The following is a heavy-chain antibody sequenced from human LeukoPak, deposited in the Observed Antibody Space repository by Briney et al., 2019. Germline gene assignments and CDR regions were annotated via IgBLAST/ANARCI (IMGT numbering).Heavy chain of an antibody. V-gene: IGHV5-51*01. CDR2: IYPGDSDT. CDR3: ARIPAAAGIPNWFDP. Sequence: GESLKISCKGSGYSFTSYWIGWVRQMPGKGLEWMGIIYPGDSDTRYSPSFQGQVTISADKSISTAYLQWSGLKASDTAMYYCARIPAAAGIPNWFDPWGQGILVTVSS. CDR1: GYSFTSYW. J-gene: IGHJ5*02. D-gene: IGHD6-13*01.